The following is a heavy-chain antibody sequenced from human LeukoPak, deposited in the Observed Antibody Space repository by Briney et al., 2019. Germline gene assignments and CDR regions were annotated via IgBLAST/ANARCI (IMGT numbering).Heavy chain of an antibody. CDR1: GGSISSSSYY. V-gene: IGHV4-39*07. Sequence: SETLSLTCTVSGGSISSSSYYWGWIRQPPGKGLEWIGSIYYSGSTYYNPSLKSRVTISVDTSKNQFSLKLSSVTAADTAVYYCARSSGWWGPYMYYFDYWGQGTLVTVSS. CDR2: IYYSGST. D-gene: IGHD6-19*01. J-gene: IGHJ4*02. CDR3: ARSSGWWGPYMYYFDY.